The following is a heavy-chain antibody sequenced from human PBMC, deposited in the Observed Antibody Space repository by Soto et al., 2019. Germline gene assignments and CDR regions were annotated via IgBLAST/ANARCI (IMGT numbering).Heavy chain of an antibody. Sequence: PGGSLRLSCAASGFTFSSYSMNWVRQAPGKGLEWVSYISSSSSTIYYADSVKGRFTISRDNAKNSLYLQMNSLRAEDTAVYYCARDGPSPTYEFWSGYSDKHLDYWGQGTLVTVSS. J-gene: IGHJ4*02. CDR2: ISSSSSTI. CDR3: ARDGPSPTYEFWSGYSDKHLDY. V-gene: IGHV3-48*01. D-gene: IGHD3-3*01. CDR1: GFTFSSYS.